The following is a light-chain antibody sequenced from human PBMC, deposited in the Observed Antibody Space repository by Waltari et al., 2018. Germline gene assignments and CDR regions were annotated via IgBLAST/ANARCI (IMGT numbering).Light chain of an antibody. CDR1: TSAIGNPDY. CDR2: EGT. Sequence: QSALTQPASVSGSRGQSITISCTGTTSAIGNPDYVSWYQQHPGKAPKLLIYEGTNRPSGVSTRFSGSKSGSTASLTISGLQADDEAHYYCSSYTGSTTLLVFGGGTDLTVL. V-gene: IGLV2-14*01. J-gene: IGLJ2*01. CDR3: SSYTGSTTLLV.